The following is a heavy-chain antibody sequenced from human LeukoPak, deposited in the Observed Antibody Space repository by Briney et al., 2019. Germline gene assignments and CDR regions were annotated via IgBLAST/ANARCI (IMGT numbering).Heavy chain of an antibody. Sequence: PSETLSLTCTVSGGSISSYYWSWIRQPAGKGLEWIGRIYTSGSTNYNPSLKSRVTMSVDTSKNQFSLKLSSVTAADTAMYYCARVRPDYGDYTFDYWGQGTLVTVSS. CDR3: ARVRPDYGDYTFDY. V-gene: IGHV4-4*07. CDR1: GGSISSYY. J-gene: IGHJ4*02. D-gene: IGHD4-17*01. CDR2: IYTSGST.